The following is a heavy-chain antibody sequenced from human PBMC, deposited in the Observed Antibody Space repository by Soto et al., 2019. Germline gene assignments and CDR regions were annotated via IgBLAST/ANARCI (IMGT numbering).Heavy chain of an antibody. J-gene: IGHJ1*01. V-gene: IGHV3-21*01. Sequence: GSLRLSCAASGFTFSGYSMNWVRQVPGKGLEWVSSISRGSDDIFYADSVKGRFITSRDNAENSLYLQMNSLRVEDTAVYYCVRDNYCSSSSCDIYFLHWGQGA. D-gene: IGHD2-2*01. CDR2: ISRGSDDI. CDR1: GFTFSGYS. CDR3: VRDNYCSSSSCDIYFLH.